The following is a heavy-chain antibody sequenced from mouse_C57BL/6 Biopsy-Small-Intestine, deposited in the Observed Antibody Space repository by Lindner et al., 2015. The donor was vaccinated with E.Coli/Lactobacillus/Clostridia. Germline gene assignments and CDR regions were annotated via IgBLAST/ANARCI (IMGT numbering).Heavy chain of an antibody. CDR2: IYPGDGDT. CDR3: ARSSQLDAMDY. J-gene: IGHJ4*01. Sequence: VQLQESGPELVKPGASVKISCKASGYAFSSSWMNWVKQRPGKGLEWIGRIYPGDGDTNYNGKFKGKATLTADKSSSTAYMQLSSLTSEDSAVYFCARSSQLDAMDYWGQGTSVTVSS. V-gene: IGHV1-82*01. CDR1: GYAFSSSW. D-gene: IGHD3-1*01.